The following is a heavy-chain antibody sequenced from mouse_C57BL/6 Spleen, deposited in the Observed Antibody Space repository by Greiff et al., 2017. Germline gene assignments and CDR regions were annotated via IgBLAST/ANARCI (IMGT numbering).Heavy chain of an antibody. D-gene: IGHD1-1*01. J-gene: IGHJ1*03. CDR2: INPNNGGT. Sequence: VQLQQSGPELVKPGASVKISCKASGYTFTDYYMNWVKQSHGKSLEWIGDINPNNGGTSYNQKFKGKATLTVDKSSSTAYMELRSLTSEDSAVYYCARGGYYYGSSYWYFDGGGTGTTVTVSS. V-gene: IGHV1-26*01. CDR3: ARGGYYYGSSYWYFDG. CDR1: GYTFTDYY.